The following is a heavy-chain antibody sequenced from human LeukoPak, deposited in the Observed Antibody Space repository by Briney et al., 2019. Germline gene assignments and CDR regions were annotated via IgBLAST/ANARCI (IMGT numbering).Heavy chain of an antibody. V-gene: IGHV3-53*01. D-gene: IGHD2-21*01. Sequence: GGSLRLSCAASGFTVSSNYMSWVRQAPGKGLEWVSVIYRGGSTYYADSVKGRFTISRDNSKNTLYLQMNSLRAEDTAVYYCARDDGDWYFHYWGQGNLVTVSS. CDR3: ARDDGDWYFHY. CDR1: GFTVSSNY. J-gene: IGHJ4*02. CDR2: IYRGGST.